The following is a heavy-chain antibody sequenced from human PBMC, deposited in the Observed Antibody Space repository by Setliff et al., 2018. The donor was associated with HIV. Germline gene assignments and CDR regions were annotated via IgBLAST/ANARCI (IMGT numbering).Heavy chain of an antibody. V-gene: IGHV3-23*01. J-gene: IGHJ4*02. CDR1: GFTFSSYA. D-gene: IGHD3-16*01. Sequence: GGSLRLSCAASGFTFSSYAMSWVRQAPGKGLEWVSAISGSGGSTYYLTSVKGRFTISRDDAKNSLYLQMNRLRVGDTAVYYCARAYVSEWIQVWFDYWGQGTLVTVSS. CDR3: ARAYVSEWIQVWFDY. CDR2: ISGSGGST.